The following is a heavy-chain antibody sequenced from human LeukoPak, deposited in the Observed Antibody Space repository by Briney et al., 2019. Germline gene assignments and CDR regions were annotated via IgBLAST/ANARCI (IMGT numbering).Heavy chain of an antibody. CDR1: GYTFTGYY. J-gene: IGHJ6*02. D-gene: IGHD3-22*01. CDR3: ARVGYYYDSSGYYRDYYYYGMDV. V-gene: IGHV1-69*04. CDR2: IIPILGIA. Sequence: ASVKVSCKASGYTFTGYYMHWVRQAPGQGLEWMGRIIPILGIANYAQKFQGRVTITADKSTSTAYMELSSLRSEDTAVYHCARVGYYYDSSGYYRDYYYYGMDVWGQGTTVTVSS.